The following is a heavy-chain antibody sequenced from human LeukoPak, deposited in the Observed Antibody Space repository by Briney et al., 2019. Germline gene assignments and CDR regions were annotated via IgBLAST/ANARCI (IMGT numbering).Heavy chain of an antibody. D-gene: IGHD6-6*01. CDR3: ARVIAARPMLYFDY. V-gene: IGHV4-59*01. CDR2: IYYSGST. CDR1: GGSISSYY. Sequence: PSQTLSLTCTVSGGSISSYYWSWIRQPPGKGLEWIGYIYYSGSTNYNPSLKSRVTISVDTSKNQFSLKLSSVTAADTAVYYCARVIAARPMLYFDYWGQGTLVTVSS. J-gene: IGHJ4*02.